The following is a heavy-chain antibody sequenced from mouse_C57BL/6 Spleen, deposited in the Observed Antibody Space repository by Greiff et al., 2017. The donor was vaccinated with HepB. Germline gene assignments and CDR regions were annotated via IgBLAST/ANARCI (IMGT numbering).Heavy chain of an antibody. CDR3: ARGGIYYGNPAWFAY. V-gene: IGHV3-6*01. CDR2: ISYDGSN. D-gene: IGHD2-1*01. Sequence: ESGPGLVKPSQSLSLTCSVTGYSITSGYYWNWIRQFPGNKLEWMGYISYDGSNNYNPSLKNRISITRDTSKNQFFLKLNSVTTEDTATYYCARGGIYYGNPAWFAYWGQGTLVTVSA. J-gene: IGHJ3*01. CDR1: GYSITSGYY.